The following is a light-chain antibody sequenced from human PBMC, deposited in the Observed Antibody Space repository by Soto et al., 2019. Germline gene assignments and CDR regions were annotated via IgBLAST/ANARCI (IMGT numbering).Light chain of an antibody. Sequence: QSALTQPASVSGSPGQSITISCTGTSSDVGGYNYVSWYQQHPGKAPKLIIYEVTNRPSGVSNRFSGSKSGNTAPLTISGLQAEDEADYYCSSYTSSTTPYVFGIGTKLTVL. CDR3: SSYTSSTTPYV. V-gene: IGLV2-14*01. J-gene: IGLJ1*01. CDR1: SSDVGGYNY. CDR2: EVT.